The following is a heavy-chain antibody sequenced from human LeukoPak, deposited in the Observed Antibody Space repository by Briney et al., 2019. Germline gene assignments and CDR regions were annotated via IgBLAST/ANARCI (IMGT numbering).Heavy chain of an antibody. CDR3: ARTLRFFRFLDV. D-gene: IGHD3-3*01. Sequence: GGSLRLSCVTSGFIFSDYWMTWVRQAPGKGLEWVANINQDGSEKYYVDSVKGRFTISRDNAKNSLYLQMNSLRAEDTAVYYCARTLRFFRFLDVWGQGTTVTVSS. CDR1: GFIFSDYW. CDR2: INQDGSEK. J-gene: IGHJ6*02. V-gene: IGHV3-7*03.